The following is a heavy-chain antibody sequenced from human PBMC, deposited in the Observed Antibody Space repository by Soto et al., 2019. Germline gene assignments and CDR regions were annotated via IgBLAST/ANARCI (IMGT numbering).Heavy chain of an antibody. CDR1: GFTFSGYA. J-gene: IGHJ4*02. V-gene: IGHV3-23*01. D-gene: IGHD1-26*01. CDR3: AHWVEGARGRIDY. Sequence: VQLLESGGGLVQPGGSLRLSCAASGFTFSGYAMTWVRQTPGKGLEWVSAISGSGDATYYADSVKGRFTTSRDNSKNTLFLQMNSLRVEDTAVYYCAHWVEGARGRIDYWGQGTLVTVSS. CDR2: ISGSGDAT.